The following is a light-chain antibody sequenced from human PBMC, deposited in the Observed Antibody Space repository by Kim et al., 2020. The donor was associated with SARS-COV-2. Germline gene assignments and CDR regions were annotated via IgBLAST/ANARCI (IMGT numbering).Light chain of an antibody. V-gene: IGLV3-21*04. CDR1: NNGSKS. CDR2: YDS. Sequence: VAPGKTARITCGGNNNGSKSVHCYQQKPGQAPVLVIYYDSDRPSGIPERFSGSNSGNTATLTISRVEAGDEADYYCQVWDSSSDWVFGGGTQLTVL. J-gene: IGLJ3*02. CDR3: QVWDSSSDWV.